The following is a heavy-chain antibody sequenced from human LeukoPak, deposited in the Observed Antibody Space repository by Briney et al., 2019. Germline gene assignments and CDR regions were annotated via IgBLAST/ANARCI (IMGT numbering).Heavy chain of an antibody. CDR2: VSFDGSTE. V-gene: IGHV3-30-3*01. D-gene: IGHD6-19*01. Sequence: PGGSLRLSCAASGFTFRNYAMHWVRQAPGPGLEWVAIVSFDGSTEYYAASVEGRFTISRDNSKNTLYLQMNSLRPEDTAVYYCATEIAVGLRYFDYWGQGTLVTVSS. J-gene: IGHJ4*02. CDR3: ATEIAVGLRYFDY. CDR1: GFTFRNYA.